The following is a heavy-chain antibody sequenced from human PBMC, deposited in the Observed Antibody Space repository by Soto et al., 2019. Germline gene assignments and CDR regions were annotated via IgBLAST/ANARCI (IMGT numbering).Heavy chain of an antibody. CDR2: SDYNCVT. V-gene: IGHV4-39*01. J-gene: IGHJ4*02. Sequence: PSETLSLTCTVSGGSIYMSGYYWGWIRQAPGRGLEWIGNSDYNCVTYSNPSLKSRVTISRDTSKNQFSLKLASVTAADTALYYCGKVLVGATGHTDSDSWGPGTLVTVSS. D-gene: IGHD2-15*01. CDR1: GGSIYMSGYY. CDR3: GKVLVGATGHTDSDS.